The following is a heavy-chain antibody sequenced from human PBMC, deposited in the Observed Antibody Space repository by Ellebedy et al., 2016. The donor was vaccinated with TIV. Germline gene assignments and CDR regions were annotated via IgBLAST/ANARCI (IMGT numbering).Heavy chain of an antibody. J-gene: IGHJ6*02. CDR1: GFTFNSYG. V-gene: IGHV3-30*18. D-gene: IGHD3-9*01. CDR2: ISYDGSNK. Sequence: GESLKISCAASGFTFNSYGMHWVRQAPGKGLEWLAFISYDGSNKYYADSVKGRFTISRDSSKNTLYLQMNSLRGEDTAMYYCAKEAYDILTGSQMNGMDVWGQGTTVTVSS. CDR3: AKEAYDILTGSQMNGMDV.